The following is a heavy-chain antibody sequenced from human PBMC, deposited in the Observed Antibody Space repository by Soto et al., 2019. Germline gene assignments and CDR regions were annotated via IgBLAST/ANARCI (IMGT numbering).Heavy chain of an antibody. J-gene: IGHJ4*02. CDR2: ISYDGSNK. CDR3: APSREGVVVVAATYDY. D-gene: IGHD2-15*01. Sequence: PGGSLRLSCAASGFTFSSYGMHWVRQAPGKGLEWVAVISYDGSNKYYADSVKGRFTISRDNSKNTLYLQMNSLRAEDTAVYYCAPSREGVVVVAATYDYWGQGTLVTVSS. CDR1: GFTFSSYG. V-gene: IGHV3-30*03.